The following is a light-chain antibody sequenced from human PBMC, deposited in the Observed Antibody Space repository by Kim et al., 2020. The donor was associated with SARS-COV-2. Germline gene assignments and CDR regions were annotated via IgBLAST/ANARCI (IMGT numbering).Light chain of an antibody. Sequence: SYFAWYQQKPGQSPRLLIYGASSRATGIPDRFSGSGSGTDFTLTISRLEPEDFAVYYCHQYYDSPPMFTFGQGTKLEIK. CDR3: HQYYDSPPMFT. J-gene: IGKJ2*01. CDR1: SY. V-gene: IGKV3-20*01. CDR2: GAS.